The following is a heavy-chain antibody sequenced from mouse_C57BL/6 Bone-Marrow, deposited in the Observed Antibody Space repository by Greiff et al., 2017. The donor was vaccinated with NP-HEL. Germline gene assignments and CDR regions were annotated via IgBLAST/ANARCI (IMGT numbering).Heavy chain of an antibody. J-gene: IGHJ2*01. CDR1: GYTFTDYE. V-gene: IGHV1-15*01. Sequence: VQLKESGAELVRPGASVTLSCKASGYTFTDYEMHWVKQTPVHGLEWIGAIDPETGGTAYNQKFKGKAILTADKSSSTAYMELRSLTSEDSAVYYCTREDDGYYVDYWGQGTTLTVSS. CDR2: IDPETGGT. CDR3: TREDDGYYVDY. D-gene: IGHD2-3*01.